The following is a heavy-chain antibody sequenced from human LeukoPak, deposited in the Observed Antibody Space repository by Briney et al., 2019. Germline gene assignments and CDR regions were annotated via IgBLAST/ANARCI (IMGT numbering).Heavy chain of an antibody. D-gene: IGHD2-2*01. CDR2: IIPILGIA. CDR3: ARDCSSTSCDGPPNPKYYYYGMDV. J-gene: IGHJ6*02. Sequence: ASVKVSCKASGGTFSSYAISWVRQAPGQGLEWMGRIIPILGIANYAQKFQGRVTITADKSTSTAYMELSSLRSEDTAVYYCARDCSSTSCDGPPNPKYYYYGMDVWGQGTTVTVSS. CDR1: GGTFSSYA. V-gene: IGHV1-69*04.